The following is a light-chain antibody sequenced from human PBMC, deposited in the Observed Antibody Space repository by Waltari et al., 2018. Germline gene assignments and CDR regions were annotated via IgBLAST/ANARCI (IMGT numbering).Light chain of an antibody. CDR3: QQYCSSPKT. V-gene: IGKV3-20*01. Sequence: EIVLTQSPGTLSLSPGERATLSCRASQFVNSNYLAWYQQKPGQAPRLLIYGASTRATGISDRFSGSGSGTDFTLTISRLEPDDFSVYYCQQYCSSPKTFGQGTKVEIK. CDR2: GAS. J-gene: IGKJ1*01. CDR1: QFVNSNY.